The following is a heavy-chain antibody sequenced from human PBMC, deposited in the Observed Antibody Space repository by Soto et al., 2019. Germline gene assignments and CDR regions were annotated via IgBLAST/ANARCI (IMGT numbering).Heavy chain of an antibody. CDR1: GGSISSSNW. CDR3: ATLPPRVVASLLPIPT. D-gene: IGHD1-26*01. V-gene: IGHV4-4*02. Sequence: VQLRQSGPGLVKPSGTLSLTCAVSGGSISSSNWWTWVRQAPGKGLEWIGEIYHSGNTYYNPSLKGRVTITVXXXNXXFSLKLNSVTAADTAVYYCATLPPRVVASLLPIPTWCQGTLVTVSS. CDR2: IYHSGNT. J-gene: IGHJ5*02.